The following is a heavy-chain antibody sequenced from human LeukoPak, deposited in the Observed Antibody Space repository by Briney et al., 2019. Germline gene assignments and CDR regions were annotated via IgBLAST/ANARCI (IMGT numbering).Heavy chain of an antibody. Sequence: SETLSLTCTVSGGSISTANYYWGWIRQPPGKGLEWIGNIFYSGSTYYSPSLKSRVTISLDTSRNQFSLKLSSVTAADTAVYYCAREFPSAGWTLPTLYYYYMDVWGKGTTVTISS. CDR1: GGSISTANYY. CDR3: AREFPSAGWTLPTLYYYYMDV. D-gene: IGHD1-26*01. CDR2: IFYSGST. J-gene: IGHJ6*03. V-gene: IGHV4-39*07.